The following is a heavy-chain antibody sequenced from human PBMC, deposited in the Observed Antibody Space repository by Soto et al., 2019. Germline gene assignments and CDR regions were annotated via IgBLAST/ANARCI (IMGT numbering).Heavy chain of an antibody. Sequence: GGSLRLSCAASGYTFSSYAISWVRQAPGKGLEWVSAISGSGDSSYYADSVKGRFTISRDNSKNTLYLQMNGLRADDTALYYCAKVMQAVASAFDYWGRGTLVTVSS. CDR3: AKVMQAVASAFDY. J-gene: IGHJ4*02. CDR1: GYTFSSYA. CDR2: ISGSGDSS. D-gene: IGHD6-19*01. V-gene: IGHV3-23*01.